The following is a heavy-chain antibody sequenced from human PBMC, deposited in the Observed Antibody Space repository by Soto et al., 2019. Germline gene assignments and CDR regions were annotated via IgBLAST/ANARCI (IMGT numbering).Heavy chain of an antibody. CDR2: IKSDGSTT. J-gene: IGHJ6*02. V-gene: IGHV3-74*01. CDR3: ARGNYGMDV. Sequence: PGGSLRLSCAASGFTFSSYWMHWVRQAPGKGLVWVSRIKSDGSTTNYADSVKGRFTSSRDNAQNTLYLQLNSLRVEDTAIYYCARGNYGMDVWGQGTKVTVSS. CDR1: GFTFSSYW.